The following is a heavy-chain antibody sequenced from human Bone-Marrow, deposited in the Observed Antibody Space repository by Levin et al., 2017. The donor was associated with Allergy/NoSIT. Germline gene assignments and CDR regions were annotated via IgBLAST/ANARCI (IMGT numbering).Heavy chain of an antibody. CDR2: IQHSGSI. D-gene: IGHD6-6*01. J-gene: IGHJ4*02. V-gene: IGHV4-59*11. Sequence: MPGGSLRLSCSVSGGSTTSHSWHWIRQPPGKGLEWLGCIQHSGSINYNPSLKSRVTISLETSQNQISLRLSSVTAADTAVYFCARGEYSNHYRVWGQGTLVTVSS. CDR1: GGSTTSHS. CDR3: ARGEYSNHYRV.